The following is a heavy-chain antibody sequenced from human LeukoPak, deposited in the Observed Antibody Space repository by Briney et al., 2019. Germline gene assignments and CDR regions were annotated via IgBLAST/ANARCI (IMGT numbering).Heavy chain of an antibody. Sequence: PGGSLRLSCAASGFTFSSYDMHWVRQTTGKRLEWVSLIGSAGDTYYLGSVKGRFTISREIAKESLHLQMNSLRAENTAVYYCVKDTDYGDYAPLWGQGTLVTVSS. CDR2: IGSAGDT. J-gene: IGHJ4*02. D-gene: IGHD4-17*01. CDR1: GFTFSSYD. V-gene: IGHV3-13*04. CDR3: VKDTDYGDYAPL.